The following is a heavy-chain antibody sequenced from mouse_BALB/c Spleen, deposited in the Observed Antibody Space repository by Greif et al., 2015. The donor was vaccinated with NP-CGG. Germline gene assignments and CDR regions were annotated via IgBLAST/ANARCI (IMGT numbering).Heavy chain of an antibody. CDR3: ARRTGTEAMDY. V-gene: IGHV1-84*02. D-gene: IGHD4-1*01. CDR2: IYPGSGNT. CDR1: GYTFTDYY. Sequence: VQLQQSGPELVKPGASVKISCKASGYTFTDYYINWVKQKPGQGLEWIGWIYPGSGNTKYNEKFKGRATLTLDTSSSTAYMQLSSLTSEDTAVYFCARRTGTEAMDYWGQGTSVTVSS. J-gene: IGHJ4*01.